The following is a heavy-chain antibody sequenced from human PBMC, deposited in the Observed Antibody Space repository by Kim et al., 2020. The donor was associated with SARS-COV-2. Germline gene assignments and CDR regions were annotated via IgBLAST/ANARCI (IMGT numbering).Heavy chain of an antibody. J-gene: IGHJ6*02. CDR3: ARVLALGSFEGYV. V-gene: IGHV1-69*13. Sequence: SVKVSCKASGGTFSSYAISWVRQAPGQGLEWMGGIIPIFGTANYAQKFQGRVTITADESTSTAYMELSSLRSEDTAVYYCARVLALGSFEGYVWGQGTTVTVSS. CDR1: GGTFSSYA. CDR2: IIPIFGTA. D-gene: IGHD7-27*01.